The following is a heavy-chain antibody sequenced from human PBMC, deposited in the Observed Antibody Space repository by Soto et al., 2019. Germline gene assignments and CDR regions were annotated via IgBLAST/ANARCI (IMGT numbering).Heavy chain of an antibody. CDR1: GYSFTSYW. D-gene: IGHD3-22*01. CDR2: IYPGDSDT. CDR3: ARGADYYDSSGYYSGDYYYGMDV. J-gene: IGHJ6*02. V-gene: IGHV5-51*01. Sequence: GESLKISCKGSGYSFTSYWIGRVRQMPGKGLEWMGIIYPGDSDTRYSPSFQGQVTISADKSISTAYLQWSSLKASDTAMYYCARGADYYDSSGYYSGDYYYGMDVWGQGTTVTVSS.